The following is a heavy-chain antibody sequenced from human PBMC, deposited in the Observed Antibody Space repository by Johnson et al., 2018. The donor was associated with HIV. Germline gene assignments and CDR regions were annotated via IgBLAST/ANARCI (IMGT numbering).Heavy chain of an antibody. CDR3: ARESGVRYFGWLAGWAFDI. J-gene: IGHJ3*02. D-gene: IGHD3-9*01. CDR2: IKQDGSEI. CDR1: GFTFSSYW. V-gene: IGHV3-7*01. Sequence: MLLVESGGGLVQPGGSLRLSCAASGFTFSSYWMSWVRQAPGKGLEWVANIKQDGSEIYYVDSVKGRFTISRDNAKNSLYLQMNSLRAEDTAVYYCARESGVRYFGWLAGWAFDIWGQGTMVTVSS.